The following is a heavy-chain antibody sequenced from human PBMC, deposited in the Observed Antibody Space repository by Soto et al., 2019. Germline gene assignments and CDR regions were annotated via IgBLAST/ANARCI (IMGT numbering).Heavy chain of an antibody. V-gene: IGHV3-48*02. D-gene: IGHD1-26*01. CDR1: GFTFSSYA. CDR2: ISVGSGSI. J-gene: IGHJ3*02. Sequence: HLVESGGGLVQPGRSRRLSCAASGFTFSSYAFNWVRQAPGKGLEWISYISVGSGSIFYADSVKGRFTISRDDAQNSLYLQMNTLRDEDTAIYFCVRDDKWAFDIWGQGTTVIVSS. CDR3: VRDDKWAFDI.